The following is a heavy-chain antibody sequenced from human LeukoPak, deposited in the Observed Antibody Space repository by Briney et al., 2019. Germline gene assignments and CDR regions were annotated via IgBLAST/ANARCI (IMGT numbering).Heavy chain of an antibody. V-gene: IGHV3-21*01. CDR1: GFTFSSYS. Sequence: GGSLRLSCAASGFTFSSYSMNWVRQAPGKGLEWVSSISSSSSYIYYADSVKGRFTISRDNAKNSLYLQMNSLRAEDTAVYYCARDLGRIAARFDYWGQGTLVTVSS. J-gene: IGHJ4*02. CDR3: ARDLGRIAARFDY. CDR2: ISSSSSYI. D-gene: IGHD6-6*01.